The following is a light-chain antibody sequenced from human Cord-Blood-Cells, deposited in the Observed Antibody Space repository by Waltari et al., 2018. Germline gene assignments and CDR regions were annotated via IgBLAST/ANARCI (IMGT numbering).Light chain of an antibody. Sequence: QSALTQPASVSGSPGQSITISCTGTSSDGGSYNLVSLYQQHPGKAPKLMIYEGSKRPSRVSNRFSGSNSGNTASLTISGLQAEDEADYYCCSYAGSSTWVFGGGTKLTVL. CDR2: EGS. CDR1: SSDGGSYNL. CDR3: CSYAGSSTWV. J-gene: IGLJ3*02. V-gene: IGLV2-23*01.